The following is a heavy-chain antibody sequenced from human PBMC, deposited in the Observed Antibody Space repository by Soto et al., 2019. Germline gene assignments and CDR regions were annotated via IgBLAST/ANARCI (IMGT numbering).Heavy chain of an antibody. CDR2: ITWDGINI. CDR1: GFTFGDYT. CDR3: AKDGIAWH. Sequence: EVQLVESGGGVVQPGGSLRLSCTASGFTFGDYTMHWVHQAPGKGLEWVSLITWDGINIEYADSVRGRFTISRDNSKNSLYLQMNGLRHEDTAFYYCAKDGIAWHWGQGTLVTVSS. J-gene: IGHJ4*02. D-gene: IGHD2-15*01. V-gene: IGHV3-43*01.